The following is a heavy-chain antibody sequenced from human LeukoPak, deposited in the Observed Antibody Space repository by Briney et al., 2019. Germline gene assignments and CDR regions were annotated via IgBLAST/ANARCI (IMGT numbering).Heavy chain of an antibody. V-gene: IGHV3-15*01. J-gene: IGHJ6*02. CDR2: IKSKTDGGTT. CDR3: TSPDIVVVPAASRLWFGESLYYYYYGMDV. CDR1: GFTFSNAW. D-gene: IGHD2-2*01. Sequence: PGGSLRLSCAASGFTFSNAWMSWVRQAPGKGLEWVGRIKSKTDGGTTDYAAPVKGRFTISRDDSKNTLYLQMNSLKTEDTAVYYCTSPDIVVVPAASRLWFGESLYYYYYGMDVWGQGTTVTVSS.